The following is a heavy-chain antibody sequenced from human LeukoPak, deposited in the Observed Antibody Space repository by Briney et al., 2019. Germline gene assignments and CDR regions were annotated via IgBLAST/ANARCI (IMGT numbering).Heavy chain of an antibody. V-gene: IGHV3-7*03. CDR3: ARVGATSYYFDY. D-gene: IGHD1-26*01. CDR2: VKRDGSEK. Sequence: GGSLRLSCAASGFTFSSFWMSWVRQAPGKGLEWVANVKRDGSEKYYMDSLKGRFTISRDNAKNSLYLQMNSLRAEDTALYYCARVGATSYYFDYWGQGTLVTVSS. CDR1: GFTFSSFW. J-gene: IGHJ4*02.